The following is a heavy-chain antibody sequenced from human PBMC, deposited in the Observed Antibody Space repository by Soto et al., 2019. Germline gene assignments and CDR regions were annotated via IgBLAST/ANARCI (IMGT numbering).Heavy chain of an antibody. CDR2: IYWDDDR. CDR1: GFSLTTSGVG. J-gene: IGHJ5*02. D-gene: IGHD4-17*01. V-gene: IGHV2-5*02. CDR3: AHRTSTVIWRFDT. Sequence: QITLKESGPTLVKPTQTLTLTCTFSGFSLTTSGVGVGWIRQPPGRALEWLALIYWDDDRRYTRSLKSRPTITKDTSKNQVVDTMTTTDPADTARYFAAHRTSTVIWRFDTCGPGALVTVSS.